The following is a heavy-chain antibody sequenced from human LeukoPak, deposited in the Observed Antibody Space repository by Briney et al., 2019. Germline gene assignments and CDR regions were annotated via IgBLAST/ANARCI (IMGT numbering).Heavy chain of an antibody. CDR3: LSGVSAIGYYYYGMDV. J-gene: IGHJ6*02. CDR2: IYYSGST. D-gene: IGHD2-8*01. Sequence: SETLALTCTVCGASISSSSYYWRWIRQPPGKGLEWIGSIYYSGSTYYNPSLKSRVTISVDTSKNQFSLKLSSVTAADTAVYYCLSGVSAIGYYYYGMDVWGQGTTVTVSS. CDR1: GASISSSSYY. V-gene: IGHV4-39*01.